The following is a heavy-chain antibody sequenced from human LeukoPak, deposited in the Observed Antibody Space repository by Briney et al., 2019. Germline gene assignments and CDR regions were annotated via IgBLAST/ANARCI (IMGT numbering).Heavy chain of an antibody. D-gene: IGHD3-3*01. J-gene: IGHJ6*03. CDR3: ARGRGTYYDFWSPRPPNYYYYMDV. CDR1: GGSISSGGYY. V-gene: IGHV4-30-2*01. CDR2: IYHSGST. Sequence: PSQTLSLTCTVSGGSISSGGYYWSWIRQPPGKGLEWIGYIYHSGSTYYNPSLKSRVTISVDRSKNQFSLKLSSVTAADTAVYYCARGRGTYYDFWSPRPPNYYYYMDVWGKGTTVTVSS.